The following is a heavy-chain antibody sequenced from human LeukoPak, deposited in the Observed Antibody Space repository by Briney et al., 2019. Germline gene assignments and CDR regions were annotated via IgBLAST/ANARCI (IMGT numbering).Heavy chain of an antibody. CDR1: GYSISSGYY. D-gene: IGHD3-10*01. CDR3: ARHSNRLFGDLLVPGRKRAGTRFDY. Sequence: SETLSLTCTVSGYSISSGYYWGWIRQPPGKGLEWIGGIYHSGRTFYNPSLKSRVTISVDTSKNQFSLKLSSVTAADTALYYCARHSNRLFGDLLVPGRKRAGTRFDYWGQGTLVTVSS. V-gene: IGHV4-38-2*02. CDR2: IYHSGRT. J-gene: IGHJ4*02.